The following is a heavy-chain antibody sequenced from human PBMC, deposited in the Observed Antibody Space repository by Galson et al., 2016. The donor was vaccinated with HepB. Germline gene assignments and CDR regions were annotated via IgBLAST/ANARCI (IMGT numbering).Heavy chain of an antibody. J-gene: IGHJ4*02. V-gene: IGHV3-33*06. CDR2: IWYDGNKT. CDR1: GFTFDDYT. Sequence: SLRLSCAASGFTFDDYTMHWVRQAPGRGLEWVALIWYDGNKTYYADSVKGRFTISRDNSKNISYLQMNSLRAEDTAIYYCAKERGFYASRSFASYDFWGQGTLVTVSS. CDR3: AKERGFYASRSFASYDF. D-gene: IGHD3-10*01.